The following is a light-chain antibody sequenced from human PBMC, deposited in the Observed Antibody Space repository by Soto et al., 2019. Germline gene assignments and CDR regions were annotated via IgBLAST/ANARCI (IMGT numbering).Light chain of an antibody. CDR1: QSVASSY. CDR2: SAS. Sequence: EVVLTQPPGTLSLSPGERVTLSCRASQSVASSYLAWYHQTPGRAPRLLFYSASSKATGIPDRFSGGGSGTEFYRDISRLEDEDFAVYYCYHFCSLVDTFGQGTNV. V-gene: IGKV3-20*01. CDR3: YHFCSLVDT. J-gene: IGKJ1*01.